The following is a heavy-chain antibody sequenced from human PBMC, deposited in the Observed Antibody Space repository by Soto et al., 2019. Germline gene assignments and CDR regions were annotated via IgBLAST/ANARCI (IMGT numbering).Heavy chain of an antibody. CDR3: ARDVVDIEMVMEYRGMDV. Sequence: AASVKVSCKASGYTFTDYYLHWVRQAPGQGLEWMGWINPNSGGTNYAQKFQDWVTMTRDTSISTAYMELSRLTSDDTAVYYCARDVVDIEMVMEYRGMDVWGQGTTVTVSS. V-gene: IGHV1-2*04. D-gene: IGHD5-12*01. CDR2: INPNSGGT. CDR1: GYTFTDYY. J-gene: IGHJ6*02.